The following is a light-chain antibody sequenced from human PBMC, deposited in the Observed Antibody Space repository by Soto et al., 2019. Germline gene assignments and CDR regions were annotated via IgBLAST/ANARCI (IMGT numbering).Light chain of an antibody. CDR2: EVT. J-gene: IGLJ1*01. V-gene: IGLV2-14*03. CDR3: SSFTSSSTYI. CDR1: SSDVGAYNS. Sequence: QSVLTQPASVSGSPGQSITVSCTGTSSDVGAYNSVSWYQQHPGKAPKLILYEVTNRPSGVSERFSGSKSANTASLTISGLQAGDEADYYCSSFTSSSTYIFGTGNKLTVL.